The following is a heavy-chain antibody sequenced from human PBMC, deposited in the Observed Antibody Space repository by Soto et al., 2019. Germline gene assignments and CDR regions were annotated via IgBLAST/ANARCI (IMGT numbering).Heavy chain of an antibody. J-gene: IGHJ6*02. Sequence: PGGSLRLSCAASGFTFSSYEMNWVRQAPGKGLEWASYISSSGSTIYYADSVKGRFTISRDNAKNSLYLQMNSLRAEDTAVYYCAARGYSYGSSYYYYGMDVWGQGTTVTVSS. V-gene: IGHV3-48*03. CDR3: AARGYSYGSSYYYYGMDV. D-gene: IGHD5-18*01. CDR1: GFTFSSYE. CDR2: ISSSGSTI.